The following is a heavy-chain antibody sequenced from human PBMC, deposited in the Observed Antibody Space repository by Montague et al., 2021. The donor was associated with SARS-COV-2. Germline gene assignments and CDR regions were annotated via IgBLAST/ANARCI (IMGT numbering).Heavy chain of an antibody. CDR3: ARNSDS. V-gene: IGHV3-74*01. Sequence: SRRLSWSASGFTFSSYWMHWVRQAPGKGLVWVSRINTDGSTSTYADSVKGRFTVSRDNAKNTLYLQMSSLRAEDTAVYYCARNSDSWGQGTLVTVSS. J-gene: IGHJ4*02. CDR2: INTDGSTS. CDR1: GFTFSSYW.